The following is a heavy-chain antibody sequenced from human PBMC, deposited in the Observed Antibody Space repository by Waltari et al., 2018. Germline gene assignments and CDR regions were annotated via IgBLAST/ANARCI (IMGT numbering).Heavy chain of an antibody. J-gene: IGHJ4*02. V-gene: IGHV4-38-2*01. CDR1: GYSISSGYY. CDR3: ARQGGGDGYRHFDY. Sequence: QVQLQESGPGLVKPSETLSLTCAVSGYSISSGYYWGWIRQPPGKGLAWIGSIYHSGGTDYNPTLKGRVTISVDTSKNQCSLKLSSVTAADTAVYYCARQGGGDGYRHFDYWGQGTLVTVSS. D-gene: IGHD5-12*01. CDR2: IYHSGGT.